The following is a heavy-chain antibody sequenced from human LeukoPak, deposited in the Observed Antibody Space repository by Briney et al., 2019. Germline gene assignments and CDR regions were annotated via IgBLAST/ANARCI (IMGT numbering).Heavy chain of an antibody. CDR3: ARAAGGTSRDY. CDR1: GFTFSAYW. Sequence: GGSLRLSCAASGFTFSAYWMSWVRQAPGKGLEWVANIKDDGSDKYYVDSVRGRFTISRDNAKNSLYLQMNSLRDDDTAVYYCARAAGGTSRDYWGQGTLVTVSS. V-gene: IGHV3-7*01. CDR2: IKDDGSDK. J-gene: IGHJ4*02. D-gene: IGHD1-26*01.